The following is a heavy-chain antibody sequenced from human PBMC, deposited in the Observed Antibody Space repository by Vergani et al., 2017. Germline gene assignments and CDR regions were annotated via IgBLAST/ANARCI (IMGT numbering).Heavy chain of an antibody. CDR1: GGSISSYY. V-gene: IGHV4-59*01. D-gene: IGHD2/OR15-2a*01. CDR2: IYYIGST. J-gene: IGHJ6*02. Sequence: QVQLQESGPGLVKPSETLSLTCTASGGSISSYYWSWIRQPPGKGLEWIGFIYYIGSTNYNPSLKSRVTISVDTSKNQFSLKLSSVTAADTAVYYCARDVPLWGGMDVWGQGTTVTVSS. CDR3: ARDVPLWGGMDV.